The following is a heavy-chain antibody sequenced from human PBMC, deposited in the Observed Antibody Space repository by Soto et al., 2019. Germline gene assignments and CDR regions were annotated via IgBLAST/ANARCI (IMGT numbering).Heavy chain of an antibody. V-gene: IGHV1-2*02. Sequence: ASVKVSCKASGYTFTGYYLHWVRQAPGQGLEGMGWLNPTRGGTNYAQKFQGRVTMTRDTSISTAYMELSRLRSDDTAVYYCAREVSAGRAFDIGGQGTMVNVSS. J-gene: IGHJ3*02. CDR1: GYTFTGYY. CDR3: AREVSAGRAFDI. D-gene: IGHD1-20*01. CDR2: LNPTRGGT.